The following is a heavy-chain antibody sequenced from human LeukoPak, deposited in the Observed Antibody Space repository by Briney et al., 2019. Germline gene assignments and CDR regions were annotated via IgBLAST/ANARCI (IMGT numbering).Heavy chain of an antibody. CDR2: INPNSGGT. CDR3: AREERILGYCSGGSCYPVNLVDY. Sequence: ASVKVSCKASGYTFTGYYMHWVRQAPGQRLEWMGWINPNSGGTNYAQKFQGRVTMTRDTSISTAYMELSRLRSDDTAVYYCAREERILGYCSGGSCYPVNLVDYWGQGTLVTVSS. V-gene: IGHV1-2*02. D-gene: IGHD2-15*01. J-gene: IGHJ4*02. CDR1: GYTFTGYY.